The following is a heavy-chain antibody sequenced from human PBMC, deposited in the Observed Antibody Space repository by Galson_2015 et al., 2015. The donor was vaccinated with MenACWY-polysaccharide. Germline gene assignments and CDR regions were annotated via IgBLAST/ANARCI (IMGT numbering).Heavy chain of an antibody. V-gene: IGHV3-23*01. J-gene: IGHJ4*02. D-gene: IGHD2-15*01. CDR1: GFAFSNYG. Sequence: SLRLSCAASGFAFSNYGMAWVRQAPGKGLEWVSALSQTTTTYYSASVKGRFTISRDNSKNTLYLQMNSLRVEDTAVYYCAREGFCSGGTCYFYDYWGQGILVTVPA. CDR3: AREGFCSGGTCYFYDY. CDR2: LSQTTTT.